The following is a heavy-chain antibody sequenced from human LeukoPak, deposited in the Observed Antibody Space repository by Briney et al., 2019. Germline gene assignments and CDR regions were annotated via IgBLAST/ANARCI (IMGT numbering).Heavy chain of an antibody. D-gene: IGHD2-2*01. CDR3: PKGASSTWFDP. J-gene: IGHJ5*02. CDR1: GFSFDDCA. Sequence: GGSLRLSCAAPGFSFDDCAIHWVRQAPGKGLEWVSLISGDGGSTFYADSVKGRFTISRDNSKNTLFLQMNSLRAEDTAVYYCPKGASSTWFDPWGQGTLVTVSS. V-gene: IGHV3-23*01. CDR2: ISGDGGST.